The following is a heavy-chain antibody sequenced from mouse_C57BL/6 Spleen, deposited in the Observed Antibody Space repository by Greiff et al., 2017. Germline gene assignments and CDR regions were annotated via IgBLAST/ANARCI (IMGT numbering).Heavy chain of an antibody. CDR2: IRNKANNHAT. V-gene: IGHV6-6*01. CDR3: TRFDYYVSSYWYFGV. CDR1: GFTFSDAW. J-gene: IGHJ1*03. Sequence: VQLKESGGGLVQPGGSMTLSCAASGFTFSDAWMDWVRQSPETGLEWVAEIRNKANNHATDYAESVKGRFTISRDDSKSRFYLQMNSLRAEDTGIYYCTRFDYYVSSYWYFGVWGTGTTVTVSS. D-gene: IGHD1-1*01.